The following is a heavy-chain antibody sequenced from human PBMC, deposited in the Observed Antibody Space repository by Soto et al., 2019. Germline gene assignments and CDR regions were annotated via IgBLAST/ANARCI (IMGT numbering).Heavy chain of an antibody. CDR2: IKGGGGST. CDR3: AKEAVSGWYYFDY. CDR1: GFTFSNYW. D-gene: IGHD6-19*01. Sequence: PGGSLRLSCVGSGFTFSNYWMHWVRQAPGKGLEWVSTIKGGGGSTYYADSVKGRFTISRDNSKNTLFLQMSSLRAEDTAVYYCAKEAVSGWYYFDYWGPGTLVTVSS. V-gene: IGHV3-23*01. J-gene: IGHJ4*02.